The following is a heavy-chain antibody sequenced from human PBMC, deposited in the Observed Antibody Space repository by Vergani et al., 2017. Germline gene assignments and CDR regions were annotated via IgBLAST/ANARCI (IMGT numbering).Heavy chain of an antibody. J-gene: IGHJ4*02. D-gene: IGHD5-24*01. CDR3: TGRLQGEIDD. Sequence: QVQLVESGGGVVQPGRSLRLSCAASGFTFSSYGMHWVRQAPGKGLEWVAVISYDGSNKYYADSVKGRFTISRDNSKNTLYLQMNSLRAEDTAVYYCTGRLQGEIDDWGQGTLVTVSS. V-gene: IGHV3-30*03. CDR2: ISYDGSNK. CDR1: GFTFSSYG.